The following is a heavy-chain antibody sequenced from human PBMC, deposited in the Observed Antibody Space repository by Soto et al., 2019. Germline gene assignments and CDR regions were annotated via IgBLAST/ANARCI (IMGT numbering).Heavy chain of an antibody. D-gene: IGHD1-1*01. CDR3: AKGNSGRYYYAMDV. Sequence: GGSLRLSCAASGFTFSSYAMSWVRQAPGKGLEWVSAISGSGGSTYYADSVKGRFTISRDNSKNTLYLQMNSLRAEDTAVYYCAKGNSGRYYYAMDVWGQGTTVTVSS. J-gene: IGHJ6*02. CDR1: GFTFSSYA. CDR2: ISGSGGST. V-gene: IGHV3-23*01.